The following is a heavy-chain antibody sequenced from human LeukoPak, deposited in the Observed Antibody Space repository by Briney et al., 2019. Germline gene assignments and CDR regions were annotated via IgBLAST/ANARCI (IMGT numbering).Heavy chain of an antibody. Sequence: PGGSLRLSCAASGFTLSSYWMNWVRQAPGKGLEWVANIKQDGSEKYYVDSVKGRFTISRDNAKNSLYLQMNSLRAEDTAVYYCARYYGSGSYQVYWGQGTLVTVSS. CDR3: ARYYGSGSYQVY. CDR2: IKQDGSEK. D-gene: IGHD3-10*01. CDR1: GFTLSSYW. J-gene: IGHJ4*02. V-gene: IGHV3-7*01.